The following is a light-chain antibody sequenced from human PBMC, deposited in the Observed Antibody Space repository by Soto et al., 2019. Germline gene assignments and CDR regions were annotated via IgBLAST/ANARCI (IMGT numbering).Light chain of an antibody. CDR2: GPS. CDR1: QSVNSNH. Sequence: EIVLTQSQGTLSLSPGERATLSCRASQSVNSNHIAWYQQKPGQAPRLLIYGPSSRATGIPERFSGSESGTDFNLSISRMETEDFGVYFFHKLGSSPQTFGPGTKVEIK. V-gene: IGKV3-20*01. J-gene: IGKJ1*01. CDR3: HKLGSSPQT.